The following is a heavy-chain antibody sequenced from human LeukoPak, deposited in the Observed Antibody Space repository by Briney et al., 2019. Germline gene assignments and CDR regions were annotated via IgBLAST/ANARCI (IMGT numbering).Heavy chain of an antibody. J-gene: IGHJ4*02. CDR2: ISSSGSTI. CDR1: GFTFSSYE. CDR3: ARVDYYDSSGYDY. D-gene: IGHD3-22*01. Sequence: GGSLRLSCAASGFTFSSYEMNWVRQAPGKGLEWVSYISSSGSTIYYADSVKGRFTISRDSAKNSLYLQMNSLRAEDTAVYYCARVDYYDSSGYDYWGQGTLVTVSS. V-gene: IGHV3-48*03.